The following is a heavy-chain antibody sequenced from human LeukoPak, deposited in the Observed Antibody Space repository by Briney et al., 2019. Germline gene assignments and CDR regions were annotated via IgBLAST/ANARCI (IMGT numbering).Heavy chain of an antibody. D-gene: IGHD6-19*01. V-gene: IGHV4-59*01. CDR3: AREGMAGTGYFDY. Sequence: PSETLSLTCTVSGGSISSYYWSWIRQPPGKGLEWIGYIYYSGSTNYNPSLKSRVTISVDTCKNQFSLKLSSVTAADTAVYYCAREGMAGTGYFDYWGQGTLVTVSS. CDR2: IYYSGST. CDR1: GGSISSYY. J-gene: IGHJ4*02.